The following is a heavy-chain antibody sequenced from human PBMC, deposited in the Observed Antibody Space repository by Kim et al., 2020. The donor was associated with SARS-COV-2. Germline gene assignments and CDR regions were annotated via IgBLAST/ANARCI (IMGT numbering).Heavy chain of an antibody. CDR2: GST. V-gene: IGHV4-59*09. J-gene: IGHJ4*02. Sequence: GSTNSTPSLKSRVTISVDTSKNQFSLKLSSVTATDTAVYYCARGRLQFDYWGQGTLVTVSS. D-gene: IGHD6-25*01. CDR3: ARGRLQFDY.